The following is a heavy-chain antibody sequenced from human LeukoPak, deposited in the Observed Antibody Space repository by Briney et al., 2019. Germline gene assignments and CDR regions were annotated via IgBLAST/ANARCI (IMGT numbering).Heavy chain of an antibody. CDR3: ARPGEVDTAMVTFHY. Sequence: ASVKVSCKASGGTFTSYAISRVRQAPGQGVGWMGGIIPIFGTANYAQKFQGRVTITADESTSTAYMELSSLRPEDTAVYYCARPGEVDTAMVTFHYWGQGTLVTVSS. J-gene: IGHJ4*02. CDR2: IIPIFGTA. V-gene: IGHV1-69*13. CDR1: GGTFTSYA. D-gene: IGHD5-18*01.